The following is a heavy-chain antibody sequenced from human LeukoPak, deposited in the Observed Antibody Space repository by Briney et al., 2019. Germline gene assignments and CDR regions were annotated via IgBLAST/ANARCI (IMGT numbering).Heavy chain of an antibody. CDR2: INHSGST. J-gene: IGHJ4*02. Sequence: PSETLSLTCAVYGGSFSGYYWSWIRQPPGKGLEWIGEINHSGSTNYNPSLKSRVTISVDTSKNQFSLKLSSVTAADTAVYYCARFGGAFDYWGQGTLVTVSS. D-gene: IGHD3-10*01. V-gene: IGHV4-34*01. CDR3: ARFGGAFDY. CDR1: GGSFSGYY.